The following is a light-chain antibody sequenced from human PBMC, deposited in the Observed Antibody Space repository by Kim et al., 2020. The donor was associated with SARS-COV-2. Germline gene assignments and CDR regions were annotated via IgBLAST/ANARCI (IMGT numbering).Light chain of an antibody. CDR2: DVS. CDR3: SSYARSSSYV. J-gene: IGLJ1*01. Sequence: GQSITISCTGTSSDVGAYKYVSWYQQHPGKAPELMIFDVSERPSGISNSFSGSKSGNTASLTISGLQAEDEADYYCSSYARSSSYVFGTGTKVTVL. V-gene: IGLV2-14*04. CDR1: SSDVGAYKY.